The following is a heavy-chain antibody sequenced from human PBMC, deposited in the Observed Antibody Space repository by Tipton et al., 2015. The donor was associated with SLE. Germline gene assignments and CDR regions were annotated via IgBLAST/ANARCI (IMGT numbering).Heavy chain of an antibody. J-gene: IGHJ6*02. Sequence: SLRLSCVASGFTFSNYEMNWVRQAPGKGLEWLSYIGSSGSNTVYYADSVKGRFTISRDNAKNSLFLEMNSLRADDTAVYYCAREGFYGSGSYYNIGYGMDVWGQGTTVTVAS. D-gene: IGHD3-10*01. CDR3: AREGFYGSGSYYNIGYGMDV. CDR1: GFTFSNYE. V-gene: IGHV3-48*03. CDR2: IGSSGSNTV.